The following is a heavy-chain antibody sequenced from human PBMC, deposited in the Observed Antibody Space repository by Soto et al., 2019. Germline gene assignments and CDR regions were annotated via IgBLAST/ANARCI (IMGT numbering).Heavy chain of an antibody. Sequence: SETLSLTCAVYGGSFSCYYWSWIRQPPGKGLEWIGESSHSGSTKYNPSLKSRVTISVDTSKNQFSLKLSSVTAADTAVYYCARAYDYVWGTYRLDYWGQGTLVTAPQ. D-gene: IGHD3-16*02. J-gene: IGHJ4*02. V-gene: IGHV4-34*01. CDR1: GGSFSCYY. CDR2: SSHSGST. CDR3: ARAYDYVWGTYRLDY.